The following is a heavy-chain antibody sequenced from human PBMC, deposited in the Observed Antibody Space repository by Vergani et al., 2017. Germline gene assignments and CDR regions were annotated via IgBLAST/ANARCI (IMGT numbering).Heavy chain of an antibody. V-gene: IGHV3-11*01. Sequence: QVQLVESGGGLVKPGGSLRLSCAASGFTFSDYYMSWIRQAPGKGLEWVSYISSSGSTIYYADSVKGRFTISRDNAKNSLYLQMNSLRAEDTAVYYCARYSQADYSNYRAYYYYMDVWGKGTTVTVSS. D-gene: IGHD4-11*01. CDR2: ISSSGSTI. CDR1: GFTFSDYY. J-gene: IGHJ6*03. CDR3: ARYSQADYSNYRAYYYYMDV.